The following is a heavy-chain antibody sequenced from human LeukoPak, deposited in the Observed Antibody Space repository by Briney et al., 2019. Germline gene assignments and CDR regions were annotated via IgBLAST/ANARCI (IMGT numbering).Heavy chain of an antibody. CDR3: ARPNSRKLRFLEWLLEQSPLGY. CDR1: GFTFSSYA. D-gene: IGHD3-3*01. V-gene: IGHV3-30-3*01. Sequence: GGSLRLSCAASGFTFSSYAMHWVRQAPGKGLEWVAVISYDGSNKYYADSVKGRFTISRDNSKNTLYLQMNSLRAEDTAVYYCARPNSRKLRFLEWLLEQSPLGYWGQGTLVTVSS. CDR2: ISYDGSNK. J-gene: IGHJ4*02.